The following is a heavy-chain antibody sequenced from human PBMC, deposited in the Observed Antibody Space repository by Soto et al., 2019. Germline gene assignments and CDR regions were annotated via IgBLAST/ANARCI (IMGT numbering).Heavy chain of an antibody. CDR3: ARVHYDLWIGSLSNKNDYDDYGMDV. CDR2: IFPIFGTA. CDR1: LVGCNIYY. Sequence: SEKVCSADSLVGCNIYYRRWVHPANSPVLEWSGGIFPIFGTANYAQKFQGRVTITAGESTSTAYMELSSLRSEDTAVYYCARVHYDLWIGSLSNKNDYDDYGMDVWGHGTTVSV. J-gene: IGHJ6*01. V-gene: IGHV1-69*01. D-gene: IGHD3-3*01.